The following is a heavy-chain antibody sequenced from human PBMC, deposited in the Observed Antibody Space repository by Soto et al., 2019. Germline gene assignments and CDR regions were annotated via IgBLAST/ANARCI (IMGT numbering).Heavy chain of an antibody. CDR1: GYTFSRYG. J-gene: IGHJ6*02. V-gene: IGHV1-18*01. CDR2: ISGYNGDT. D-gene: IGHD2-8*01. CDR3: AKNGQPPYYYYGLDV. Sequence: QGQLVQSGGEGKKSGASVKVSFKASGYTFSRYGISWVRQAPGQGLEWMGWISGYNGDTNYAQKFQGRVTMNIDTSTTTAYMELRSLTSDDTAVYYCAKNGQPPYYYYGLDVWGQGTTITVSS.